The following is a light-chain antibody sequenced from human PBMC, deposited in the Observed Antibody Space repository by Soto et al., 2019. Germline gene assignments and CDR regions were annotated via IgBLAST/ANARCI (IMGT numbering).Light chain of an antibody. CDR2: GNI. Sequence: QSVLTQPPSVSGAPGQRVTISCTGSSSNIGAGYDVHWYQQLPGTAPKLLIYGNINRPSGVPDRFSGSSSGTSASLAITGLQAEDEADYYCQSYDSSLSGFVFGTGTKVTVL. CDR3: QSYDSSLSGFV. CDR1: SSNIGAGYD. J-gene: IGLJ1*01. V-gene: IGLV1-40*01.